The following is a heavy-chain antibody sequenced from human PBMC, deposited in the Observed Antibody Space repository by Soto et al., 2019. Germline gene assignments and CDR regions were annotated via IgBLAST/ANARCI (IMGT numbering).Heavy chain of an antibody. D-gene: IGHD3-10*01. V-gene: IGHV3-23*01. J-gene: IGHJ4*02. CDR3: AKVQSKNYYNHFAY. Sequence: PGGTLRLSCTASGFTFSDYAMTWVRQAPGKGLEWVSTISDGSCATYYGDSVKGRFTISRDNAKKPLFLQQNRMSADDTATYCCAKVQSKNYYNHFAYWGQGTQVTVSS. CDR1: GFTFSDYA. CDR2: ISDGSCAT.